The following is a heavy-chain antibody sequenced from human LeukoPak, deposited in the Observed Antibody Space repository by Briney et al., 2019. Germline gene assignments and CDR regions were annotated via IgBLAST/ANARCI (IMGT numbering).Heavy chain of an antibody. CDR1: TGSFIDHY. V-gene: IGHV4-34*01. CDR3: ARGVFPGNSRKNWFDP. J-gene: IGHJ5*02. Sequence: SETLSLTCAVYTGSFIDHYWSWVRQRPGKSLEWIGEIYHDGYIGYNPSLQSRVTLLIDTSKNQFSLKVKSVTAADTGVYYCARGVFPGNSRKNWFDPWGQGILVTVSS. D-gene: IGHD1-14*01. CDR2: IYHDGYI.